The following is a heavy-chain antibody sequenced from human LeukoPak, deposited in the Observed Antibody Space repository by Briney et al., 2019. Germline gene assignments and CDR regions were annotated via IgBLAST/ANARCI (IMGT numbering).Heavy chain of an antibody. CDR2: IYYSGST. CDR1: GGSISSGGYY. D-gene: IGHD1-26*01. Sequence: SQTLSLTCTVSGGSISSGGYYWSWIRQHPGKGLEWIGYIYYSGSTYYNPSLKSRVTISVDTSKNQFSLKLSSVTAADTAVYYCAGRPGGSYQYYYYGMDVWGQGTTVTVSS. J-gene: IGHJ6*02. CDR3: AGRPGGSYQYYYYGMDV. V-gene: IGHV4-31*03.